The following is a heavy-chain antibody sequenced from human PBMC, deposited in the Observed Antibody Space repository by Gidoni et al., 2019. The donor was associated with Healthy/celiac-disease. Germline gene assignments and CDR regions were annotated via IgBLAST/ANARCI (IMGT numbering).Heavy chain of an antibody. CDR3: ARGEVTIFGVVIEGDWFDP. J-gene: IGHJ5*02. CDR1: GGSIRSGSYY. V-gene: IGHV4-61*02. Sequence: QVQLQESGPGLVKPSQTLSLTCTVSGGSIRSGSYYWSWIRQPAGKGLEWIGRIYTSGSTNYNPSLKSRVTISVDTSKNQFSLKLSSVTAADTAVYYCARGEVTIFGVVIEGDWFDPWGQGTLVTVSS. CDR2: IYTSGST. D-gene: IGHD3-3*01.